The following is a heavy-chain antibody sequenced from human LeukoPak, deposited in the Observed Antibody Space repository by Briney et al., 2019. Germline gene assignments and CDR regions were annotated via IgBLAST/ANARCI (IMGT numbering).Heavy chain of an antibody. J-gene: IGHJ4*02. CDR2: ISYDGSDK. V-gene: IGHV3-30*18. CDR1: GFTFSSYG. Sequence: GGSLRLSCAASGFTFSSYGMHWVRQAPGKGLEWVAVISYDGSDKYYADSVKGRFTISRDNSKNTLFLQMNSLRAEDTAVYYCAKDTGDKWELPDYWGQGTLVTVSS. D-gene: IGHD1-26*01. CDR3: AKDTGDKWELPDY.